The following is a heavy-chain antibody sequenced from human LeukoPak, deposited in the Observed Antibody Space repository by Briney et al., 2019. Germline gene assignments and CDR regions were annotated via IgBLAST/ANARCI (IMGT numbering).Heavy chain of an antibody. J-gene: IGHJ3*02. CDR1: GDSVSSNSAA. V-gene: IGHV6-1*01. D-gene: IGHD2-2*01. CDR3: ARVIIVVPAVYAFDI. Sequence: SQTLSLTCAISGDSVSSNSAAWNWIRQSPSRGLEWLGRTYYRSKWYNDYAVSVKSRITINPDTSKNQFSLKLSSVTAADTAVYYCARVIIVVPAVYAFDIWGQGTMVTVSS. CDR2: TYYRSKWYN.